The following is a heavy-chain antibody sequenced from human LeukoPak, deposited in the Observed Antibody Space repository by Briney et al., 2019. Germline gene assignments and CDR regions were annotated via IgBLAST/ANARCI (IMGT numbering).Heavy chain of an antibody. CDR3: ASRRGGAFDI. V-gene: IGHV4-59*08. D-gene: IGHD2-15*01. CDR2: IYYSGST. CDR1: GGFISSYY. J-gene: IGHJ3*02. Sequence: SETLSLTCTVSGGFISSYYWSWIRQPPGKGLEWIGYIYYSGSTNYNPSLKSRVTISVDTSKNQFSLKLSSVTAADTAVYYCASRRGGAFDIWGQGTMVTVSS.